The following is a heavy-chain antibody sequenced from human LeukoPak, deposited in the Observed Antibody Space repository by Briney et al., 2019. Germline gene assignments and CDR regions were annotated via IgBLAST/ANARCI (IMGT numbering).Heavy chain of an antibody. Sequence: GGSLRLSCAASGFIFNNYGLVWVRQAPGKGLEWVSAISNDGGGTTYADFVKGRFSVSRDNSKNTLFLQMNSLRAEDTALYYCAKGSSGYFFDLWSQGTLVTVSS. V-gene: IGHV3-23*01. J-gene: IGHJ4*02. D-gene: IGHD3-22*01. CDR2: ISNDGGGT. CDR1: GFIFNNYG. CDR3: AKGSSGYFFDL.